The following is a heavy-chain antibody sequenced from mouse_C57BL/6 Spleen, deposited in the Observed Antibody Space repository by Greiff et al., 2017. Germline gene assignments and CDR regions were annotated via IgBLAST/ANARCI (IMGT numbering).Heavy chain of an antibody. CDR1: GYAFSSSW. J-gene: IGHJ2*01. CDR3: ARRGFYYGSFDY. Sequence: VQVVESGPELVKPGASVKISCKASGYAFSSSWMNWVKQRPGKGLEWIGRIYPGDGDTNYNGKFKGKATLTADKSSSTAYMQLSSLTSEDSAVYFCARRGFYYGSFDYWGQGTTLTVSS. V-gene: IGHV1-82*01. CDR2: IYPGDGDT. D-gene: IGHD1-1*01.